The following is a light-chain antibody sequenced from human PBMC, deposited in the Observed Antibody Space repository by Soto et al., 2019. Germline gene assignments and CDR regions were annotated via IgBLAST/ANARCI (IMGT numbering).Light chain of an antibody. Sequence: DIQMTHSPSTLSASVGDRVTITCRASQSISSWLAWYQQKPGKAPKLLIYDASSLESGVPSRFSGSGSGTEFTLTISSLQREDFATYYCQQLNSYLFTFGPGTKVDI. V-gene: IGKV1-5*01. CDR3: QQLNSYLFT. CDR1: QSISSW. J-gene: IGKJ3*01. CDR2: DAS.